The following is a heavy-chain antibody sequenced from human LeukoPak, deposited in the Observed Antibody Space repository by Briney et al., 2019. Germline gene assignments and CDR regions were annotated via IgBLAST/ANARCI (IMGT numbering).Heavy chain of an antibody. CDR2: ISYSGTT. V-gene: IGHV4-39*01. J-gene: IGHJ4*02. CDR3: ASLTCTWTYPRD. Sequence: PSETLSLTCTVSGASVDSSSHCWGWIRQPPGKGLEWIASISYSGTTYYNPSLKSRVTMSVDTSKNQFSLNLSSVTAADTAVYFCASLTCTWTYPRDWGQGTLVTVSS. CDR1: GASVDSSSHC. D-gene: IGHD2-8*01.